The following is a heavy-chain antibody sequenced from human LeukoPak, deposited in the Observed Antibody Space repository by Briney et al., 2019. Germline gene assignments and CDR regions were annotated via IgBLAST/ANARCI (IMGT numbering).Heavy chain of an antibody. CDR3: AKDVANRLDAFDI. J-gene: IGHJ3*02. Sequence: PGGSLRLSCAASGFTFDDYAMHWVRQAPGRGPDWVSDISWNGNNVAYADSVKGRSTISRDNAKNSLYLQMNSLRAEDTALYYCAKDVANRLDAFDIWGQGTMVTVSS. CDR1: GFTFDDYA. V-gene: IGHV3-9*01. D-gene: IGHD2-21*01. CDR2: ISWNGNNV.